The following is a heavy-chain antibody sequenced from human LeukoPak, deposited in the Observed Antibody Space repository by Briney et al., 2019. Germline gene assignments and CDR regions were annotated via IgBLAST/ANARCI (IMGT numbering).Heavy chain of an antibody. CDR1: GFTFSSYS. CDR2: ISSSSYI. J-gene: IGHJ6*02. D-gene: IGHD4-17*01. V-gene: IGHV3-21*04. Sequence: GGSLRLSCAASGFTFSSYSMNWVRQAPGKGLEWVSSISSSSYIYYADSVKGRFTISRDNAKNSLYLQMNSLRGEDTALYYCAKQLTYGDYPNYDYDGMDVWGQGTTVTVSS. CDR3: AKQLTYGDYPNYDYDGMDV.